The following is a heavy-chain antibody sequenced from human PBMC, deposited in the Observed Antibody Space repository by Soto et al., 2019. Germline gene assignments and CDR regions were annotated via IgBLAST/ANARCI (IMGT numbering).Heavy chain of an antibody. J-gene: IGHJ4*02. V-gene: IGHV3-53*01. D-gene: IGHD3-22*01. Sequence: GGSLRLSCAASGFTVSSNYMSWVRQAPGKGLEWVSVIYSGGSTYYADSVKGRFTISRDNSKNTLYLQMNSLRAEDTAVYYCAGSADYYDSSGYPLDYWGQGTLVTVSS. CDR3: AGSADYYDSSGYPLDY. CDR2: IYSGGST. CDR1: GFTVSSNY.